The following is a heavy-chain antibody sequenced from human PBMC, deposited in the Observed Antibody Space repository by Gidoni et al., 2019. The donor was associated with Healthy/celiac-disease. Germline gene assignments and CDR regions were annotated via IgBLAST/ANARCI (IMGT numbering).Heavy chain of an antibody. D-gene: IGHD2-21*01. CDR1: SGSISSSSYY. V-gene: IGHV4-39*01. CDR2: IYYSGST. CDR3: ARQLFVLDWFDP. J-gene: IGHJ5*02. Sequence: QLQLQESGPGLVKPSETQSLTCTVSSGSISSSSYYWVWIRQPPGKGLEWIVSIYYSGSTSYNPSLKSRVTISVDTSKNQFSLKLSSVTAADTAVYYCARQLFVLDWFDPWGQGTLVTVSS.